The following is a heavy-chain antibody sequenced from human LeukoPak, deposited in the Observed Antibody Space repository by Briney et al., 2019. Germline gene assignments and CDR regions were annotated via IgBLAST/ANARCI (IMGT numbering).Heavy chain of an antibody. D-gene: IGHD3-10*01. CDR1: GGSISSYY. CDR3: AREFKGVYGSESYFADYFDY. CDR2: IFSSGTS. J-gene: IGHJ4*02. Sequence: PSETLSLTCTVSGGSISSYYWSWIRQPAGKGLEWIGRIFSSGTSNYSPSPQTRVTMSVDTSKNQFSLKLSSVTAADTAVYYCAREFKGVYGSESYFADYFDYWGQGILVTVSS. V-gene: IGHV4-4*07.